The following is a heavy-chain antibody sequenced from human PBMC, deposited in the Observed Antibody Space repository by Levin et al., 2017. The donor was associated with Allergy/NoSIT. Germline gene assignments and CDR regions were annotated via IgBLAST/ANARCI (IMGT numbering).Heavy chain of an antibody. CDR2: IKSKTDGGTT. J-gene: IGHJ3*02. CDR1: GFTFSNAW. CDR3: TTDPHRTDDFWSGYYASPDAFDI. Sequence: PGGSLRLSCAASGFTFSNAWMSWVRQAPGKGLEWVGRIKSKTDGGTTDYAAPVKGRFTISRDDSKNTLYLQMNSLKTEDTAVYYCTTDPHRTDDFWSGYYASPDAFDIWGQGTMVTVSS. V-gene: IGHV3-15*01. D-gene: IGHD3-3*01.